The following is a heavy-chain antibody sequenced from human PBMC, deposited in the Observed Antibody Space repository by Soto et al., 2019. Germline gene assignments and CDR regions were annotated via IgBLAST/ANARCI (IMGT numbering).Heavy chain of an antibody. D-gene: IGHD2-21*02. CDR1: GFTFSSYG. Sequence: PGGSLRLSCAASGFTFSSYGMHWVRQAPGKGLEWVAVLWYDGSNKYYADSVKGRFTISRDNSKNTLYLQMNSLRAEDTAVYYCARVRTAYYYGMDVWGQGTTVTVSS. V-gene: IGHV3-33*01. CDR2: LWYDGSNK. J-gene: IGHJ6*02. CDR3: ARVRTAYYYGMDV.